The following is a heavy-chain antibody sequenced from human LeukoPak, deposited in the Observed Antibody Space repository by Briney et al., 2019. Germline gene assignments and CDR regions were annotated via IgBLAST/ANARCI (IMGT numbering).Heavy chain of an antibody. D-gene: IGHD5-18*01. CDR1: GGSFSSYY. V-gene: IGHV4-34*01. Sequence: SETLSLTCIVSGGSFSSYYWIWIRHPPGKGLEWIGEINQSGSTNYNPSLKSRVTISVDTSKNQFSLKLSSVTAADTAVYYCARHDLDTAMVKFDYWGQGTLVTVSS. CDR3: ARHDLDTAMVKFDY. CDR2: INQSGST. J-gene: IGHJ4*02.